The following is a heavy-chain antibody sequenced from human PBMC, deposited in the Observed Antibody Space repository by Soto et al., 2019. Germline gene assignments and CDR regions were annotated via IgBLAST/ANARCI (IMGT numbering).Heavy chain of an antibody. CDR1: GGSISSSNW. CDR3: ARGVATVVTSYFDY. V-gene: IGHV4-4*02. CDR2: IYHSGST. J-gene: IGHJ4*02. D-gene: IGHD5-12*01. Sequence: SETLSLTCAVSGGSISSSNWWSWVRQPPGKGLEWIGEIYHSGSTNYNPSLKSRVTISVDTSKNQFSLKLSSVTAADTAVYYCARGVATVVTSYFDYWGQGTLVT.